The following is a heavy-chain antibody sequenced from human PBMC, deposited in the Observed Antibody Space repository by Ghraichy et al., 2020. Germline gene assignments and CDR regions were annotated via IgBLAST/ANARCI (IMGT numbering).Heavy chain of an antibody. V-gene: IGHV3-74*01. J-gene: IGHJ4*02. D-gene: IGHD3-16*01. Sequence: GGSLRLSCAASGFTLSSYWMYWVRLVPGKGLEWLSLISPAGNIINYAGSVRGRFTISRDIAKNTLYLQMNSLRAEDTAVYFCARGESGLGDWGQGTLVTVSS. CDR2: ISPAGNII. CDR1: GFTLSSYW. CDR3: ARGESGLGD.